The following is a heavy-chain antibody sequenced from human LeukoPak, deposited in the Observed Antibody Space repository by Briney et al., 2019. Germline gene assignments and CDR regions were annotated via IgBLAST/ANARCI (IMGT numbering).Heavy chain of an antibody. Sequence: SVKVSCKASGGTFSSYAISWVRQAPGQGLEWMGRIIPIFGTANYAQKFQGRVTITTDESTSTAYMELSSLRSEDTAVYYCAREGYCSGGSCYPGAYDIWGQGTMVTVSS. CDR3: AREGYCSGGSCYPGAYDI. D-gene: IGHD2-15*01. J-gene: IGHJ3*02. CDR1: GGTFSSYA. V-gene: IGHV1-69*05. CDR2: IIPIFGTA.